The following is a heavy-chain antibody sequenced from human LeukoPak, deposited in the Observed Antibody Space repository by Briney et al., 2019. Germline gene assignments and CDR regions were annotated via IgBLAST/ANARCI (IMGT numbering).Heavy chain of an antibody. J-gene: IGHJ6*04. Sequence: ASVKVSCKAAGYTVTSYGISGVRQAPRQGLEWRGWISAYNDNTNYAQKLQGRVTMTTDTSTSTAYMELRSLRSDDTAVYYCARDLPHSSSWSYYYGMDVWGTGTPVTVPS. D-gene: IGHD6-13*01. CDR3: ARDLPHSSSWSYYYGMDV. CDR2: ISAYNDNT. CDR1: GYTVTSYG. V-gene: IGHV1-18*04.